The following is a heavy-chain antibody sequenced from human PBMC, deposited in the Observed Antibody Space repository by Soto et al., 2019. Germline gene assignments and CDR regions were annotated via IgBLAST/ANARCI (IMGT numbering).Heavy chain of an antibody. V-gene: IGHV4-30-2*01. CDR2: IYHSGST. Sequence: SETLSLTCAVSGGSISSGGYSWSWIRQPPGKGLEWIGYIYHSGSTYYNPSLKSRVTISVDRSKNQFSLKLSSVTAADTAVYYCARDTTSGSYWDIWGQGTLVTVSS. J-gene: IGHJ4*02. CDR1: GGSISSGGYS. D-gene: IGHD1-26*01. CDR3: ARDTTSGSYWDI.